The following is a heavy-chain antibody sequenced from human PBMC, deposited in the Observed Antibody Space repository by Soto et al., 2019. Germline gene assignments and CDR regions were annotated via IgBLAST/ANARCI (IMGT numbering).Heavy chain of an antibody. D-gene: IGHD2-2*01. J-gene: IGHJ6*02. V-gene: IGHV4-59*01. CDR3: ARVVAGDIVVVPAAVDPAPGLHYYYGMDV. CDR1: GVSISSYY. CDR2: IYYSGST. Sequence: SETLSLTCTVSGVSISSYYWSWIRQPPGKGLEWIGYIYYSGSTNYNPSLMSRVTISVDTSKNQFSLKLSSVTAADTAVYYCARVVAGDIVVVPAAVDPAPGLHYYYGMDVSGQGTTVTVSS.